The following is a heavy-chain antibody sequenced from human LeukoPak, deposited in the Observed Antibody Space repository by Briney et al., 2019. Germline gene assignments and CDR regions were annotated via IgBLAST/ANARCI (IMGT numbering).Heavy chain of an antibody. CDR3: ARAASRVVPAAMGGNWFDP. CDR2: ISAYNGNT. J-gene: IGHJ5*02. D-gene: IGHD2-2*01. CDR1: GYTFTSYG. Sequence: ASVKVSXKASGYTFTSYGISWVRQAPGQGLEWMGWISAYNGNTNYAQKLQGRVTMTTDTSTSTAYMELRSLRSDDTAVYYCARAASRVVPAAMGGNWFDPWGQGTLVTVSS. V-gene: IGHV1-18*01.